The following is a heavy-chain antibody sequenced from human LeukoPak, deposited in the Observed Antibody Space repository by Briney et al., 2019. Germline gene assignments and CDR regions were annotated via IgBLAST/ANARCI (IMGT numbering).Heavy chain of an antibody. CDR1: GFTFSSYV. D-gene: IGHD4-23*01. CDR2: ISYDGSNE. CDR3: AREDGGNYFDY. Sequence: GGSLRLSCAASGFTFSSYVMHWVRQAPGKGLEWVAIISYDGSNEYYADSVKGRFTISRDNSKNSLYLQMNSLRAEDTAVYYCAREDGGNYFDYWGQGTLVTVSS. J-gene: IGHJ4*02. V-gene: IGHV3-30*04.